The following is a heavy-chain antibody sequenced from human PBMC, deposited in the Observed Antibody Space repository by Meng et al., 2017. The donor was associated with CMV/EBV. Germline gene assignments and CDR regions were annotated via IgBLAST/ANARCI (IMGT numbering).Heavy chain of an antibody. CDR3: ALAEYSSSLFDY. J-gene: IGHJ4*02. CDR2: INPSGGST. D-gene: IGHD6-13*01. V-gene: IGHV1-46*02. CDR1: GYTFNSYY. Sequence: QVQLVQSGAEVQKPGASVKVSCKASGYTFNSYYMHWVREAPRQGLEWMGIINPSGGSTSYAQKFQGRVTMTRDTSTSTVYMELSSLRSEDTAVYYCALAEYSSSLFDYWGQGTLVTVSS.